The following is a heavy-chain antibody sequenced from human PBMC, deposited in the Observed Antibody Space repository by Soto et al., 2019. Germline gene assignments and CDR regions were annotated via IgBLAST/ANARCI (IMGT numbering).Heavy chain of an antibody. V-gene: IGHV1-69*06. CDR1: GGTFNTLS. CDR3: TTRDQGRFDH. D-gene: IGHD2-2*01. Sequence: QVQLVQSGAEGKRPGSSVKVSCTPSGGTFNTLSINWVRQAPGQGLEWMGAIIPFFDSTNYAQKFQDRVTITADKSLGTAYMGLTSLRADDTVVYYCTTRDQGRFDHWGQGTPRTVSS. J-gene: IGHJ4*02. CDR2: IIPFFDST.